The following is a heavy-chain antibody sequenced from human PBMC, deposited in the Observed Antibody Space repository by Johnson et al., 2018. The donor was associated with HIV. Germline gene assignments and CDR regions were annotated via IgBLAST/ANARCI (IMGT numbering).Heavy chain of an antibody. V-gene: IGHV3-20*04. CDR2: IHWNGGST. Sequence: VQLVESGGGVFRPGQSLRLSCAASGFTFDDYGMSWVRQAPGKGLEWVSGIHWNGGSTGYADSVKGRLTISRDNAKNSLYLQMNSQRAEDTAVYYCAIACRDGYTGDAFDIWGQGTMVTVSS. J-gene: IGHJ3*02. CDR3: AIACRDGYTGDAFDI. D-gene: IGHD5-24*01. CDR1: GFTFDDYG.